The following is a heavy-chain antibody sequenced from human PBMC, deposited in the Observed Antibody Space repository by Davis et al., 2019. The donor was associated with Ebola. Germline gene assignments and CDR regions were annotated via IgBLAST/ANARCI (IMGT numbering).Heavy chain of an antibody. J-gene: IGHJ6*02. CDR3: ARIPKYYDFWSGYYTYYYYGMDV. CDR1: GFSLRTSGMC. Sequence: SGPTLVTPTQTLTLTCTFSGFSLRTSGMCVSWIRQPPGKALEWLALIDWDDDKYYSTSLKTRLTISKDTSKNQVVLTMTNMDPVDTATYYGARIPKYYDFWSGYYTYYYYGMDVWGQGTTVTVSS. D-gene: IGHD3-3*01. V-gene: IGHV2-70*01. CDR2: IDWDDDK.